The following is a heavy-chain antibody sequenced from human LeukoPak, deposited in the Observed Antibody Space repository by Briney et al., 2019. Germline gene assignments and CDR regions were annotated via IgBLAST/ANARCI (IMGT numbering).Heavy chain of an antibody. V-gene: IGHV4-34*01. Sequence: SETLSLTCAVYGGSFSGYYWSWIRQPPGKGLEWIGEINHSGSTNYNPSLKSRVTISVDTSKNQTSKRQFSLKLNSVTAADTAVYYCTRERSTPGINWFDPWGQGTLATVSS. J-gene: IGHJ5*02. CDR2: INHSGST. D-gene: IGHD2-2*01. CDR3: TRERSTPGINWFDP. CDR1: GGSFSGYY.